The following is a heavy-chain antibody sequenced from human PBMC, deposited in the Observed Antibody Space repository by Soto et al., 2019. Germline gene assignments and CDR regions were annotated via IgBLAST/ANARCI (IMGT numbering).Heavy chain of an antibody. CDR2: VSGSGGNT. CDR3: ARGRAPSGWYPPYYYGMDV. CDR1: GFTFSTYA. D-gene: IGHD6-19*01. Sequence: VQLLESGGGLLQPGGSLRLSCAASGFTFSTYAMTWVRQAPGKGPEWVSSVSGSGGNTLYADSVKGRFTISRDSSKNTLYLQMHSLRAGDTAVYYCARGRAPSGWYPPYYYGMDVWGQGTTVIVSS. J-gene: IGHJ6*02. V-gene: IGHV3-23*01.